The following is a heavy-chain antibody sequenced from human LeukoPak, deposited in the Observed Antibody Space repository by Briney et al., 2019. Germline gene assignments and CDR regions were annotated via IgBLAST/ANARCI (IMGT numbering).Heavy chain of an antibody. Sequence: SETLSLTCTVSGGSISSHYWSWIRQPPGKGLEWIGYIYYSGSTNYNPSLKSRVTISVDTSKNQFSLKLSSVTAADTAVYYCASEGGDYSNSYGWFDPWGQGTLVTVSS. CDR2: IYYSGST. D-gene: IGHD4-11*01. J-gene: IGHJ5*02. CDR3: ASEGGDYSNSYGWFDP. V-gene: IGHV4-59*11. CDR1: GGSISSHY.